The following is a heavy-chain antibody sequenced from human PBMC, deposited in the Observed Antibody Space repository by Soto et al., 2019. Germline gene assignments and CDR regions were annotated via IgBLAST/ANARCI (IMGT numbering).Heavy chain of an antibody. V-gene: IGHV3-9*01. CDR2: ISWNSGNI. CDR3: AKGINYDFSQAFDI. J-gene: IGHJ3*02. CDR1: GFTFDDYA. D-gene: IGHD3-3*01. Sequence: GGSLRLSCAGSGFTFDDYAMHWVRQAPGKGLEWASGISWNSGNIGYADSVRGRFTISRDNAKNSLYLQMNSLSAEDTALYYCAKGINYDFSQAFDIWGQGTMVTVSS.